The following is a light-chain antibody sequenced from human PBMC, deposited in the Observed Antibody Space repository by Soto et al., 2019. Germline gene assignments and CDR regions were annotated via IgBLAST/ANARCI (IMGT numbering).Light chain of an antibody. CDR2: LNN. CDR1: SSNIGSNY. Sequence: QSVLTQPPSASGTPGQRVTISCSGSSSNIGSNYVYWYQRLPGTAPKLLIYLNNQRPSGVPDRFSGSKSGTSASLAISGLRSEDEADYFCAAWDDSLSGSGVFGGGTKVTVL. CDR3: AAWDDSLSGSGV. V-gene: IGLV1-47*01. J-gene: IGLJ3*02.